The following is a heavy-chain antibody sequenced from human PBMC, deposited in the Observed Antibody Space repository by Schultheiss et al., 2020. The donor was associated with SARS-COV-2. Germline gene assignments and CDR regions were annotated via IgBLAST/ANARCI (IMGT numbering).Heavy chain of an antibody. Sequence: SQTLSLTCTVSGGSISSSSYYWSWIRQPPGKGLEWIGYIYYSGTTNYNPSLKSRVTISVDTSKQQFSLKLSSVTAADTAVYYCARGRRVWGGIAARGFDYWGQGTLVTVSS. CDR2: IYYSGTT. CDR3: ARGRRVWGGIAARGFDY. D-gene: IGHD6-6*01. J-gene: IGHJ4*02. V-gene: IGHV4-61*05. CDR1: GGSISSSSYY.